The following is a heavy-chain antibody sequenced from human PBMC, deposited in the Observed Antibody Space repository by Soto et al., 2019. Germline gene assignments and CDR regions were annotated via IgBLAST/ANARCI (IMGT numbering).Heavy chain of an antibody. J-gene: IGHJ4*02. Sequence: QVQLVESGGGVVQPGRSLRLSCAASGFTFSSYAMHWVRQAPGKGLEWVAVISYDGSNKYYADSVKGRFTISRDSSKNRLYLQMSSLRAEDTAVYYCARSRGGYERGYFDYWGQGTLVTVSS. CDR3: ARSRGGYERGYFDY. D-gene: IGHD5-12*01. CDR1: GFTFSSYA. V-gene: IGHV3-30-3*01. CDR2: ISYDGSNK.